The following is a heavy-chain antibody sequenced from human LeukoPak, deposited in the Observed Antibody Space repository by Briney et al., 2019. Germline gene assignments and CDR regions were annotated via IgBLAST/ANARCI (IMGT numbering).Heavy chain of an antibody. Sequence: GGPLRLSCAASGFTFSSYGMHWVRQAPGKGLEWVAVIWYGGSNKYYADSVKGRFTISRDKSKNTLYLQMNSLRADDTAVYYCTKVVRIVATPEYYYDYWGQGTLLTVSS. D-gene: IGHD5-12*01. CDR3: TKVVRIVATPEYYYDY. CDR1: GFTFSSYG. J-gene: IGHJ4*02. V-gene: IGHV3-33*03. CDR2: IWYGGSNK.